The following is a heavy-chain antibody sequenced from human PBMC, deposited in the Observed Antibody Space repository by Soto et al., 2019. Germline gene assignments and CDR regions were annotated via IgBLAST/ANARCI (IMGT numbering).Heavy chain of an antibody. J-gene: IGHJ4*02. CDR2: IRDNGGTT. V-gene: IGHV3-23*01. CDR1: GFSFSSYA. D-gene: IGHD5-12*01. Sequence: GGSLRLSCAASGFSFSSYAMTWVRQAPGKGLEWLSTIRDNGGTTYYAASVNGRFTISRDNSKNTVFLQMDSLRAEDTAFYYCAKDRAPDGGYCFDSLGQGTLVTVSS. CDR3: AKDRAPDGGYCFDS.